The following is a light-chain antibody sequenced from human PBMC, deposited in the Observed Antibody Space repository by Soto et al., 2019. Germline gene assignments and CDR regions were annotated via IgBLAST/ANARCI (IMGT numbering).Light chain of an antibody. Sequence: QAVVTQEPSLTVSPGGTVTLTCASSAGAVTSAYYTNWLQQKPGQAPRALIYSTGEKHSWTPARFSGSLLGGKAALTLSAAQPEDDADYYCLLYYGGAQVRFGGGTKLTVL. V-gene: IGLV7-43*01. CDR3: LLYYGGAQVR. CDR2: STG. CDR1: AGAVTSAYY. J-gene: IGLJ2*01.